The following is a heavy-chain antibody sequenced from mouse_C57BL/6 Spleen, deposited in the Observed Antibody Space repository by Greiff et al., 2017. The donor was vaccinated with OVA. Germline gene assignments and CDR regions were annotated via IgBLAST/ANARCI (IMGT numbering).Heavy chain of an antibody. CDR3: AIYYDYDGHWYFDV. V-gene: IGHV1-80*01. J-gene: IGHJ1*03. Sequence: VQLQQSGAELVKPGASVKISCKASGYAFSSYWMNWVKQRPGKGLEWIGQIYPGDGDTNYNGKFKGKATLTADKSSSTAYMQLSSLTSEDSAVYFCAIYYDYDGHWYFDVWGTGTTVTVSS. CDR1: GYAFSSYW. D-gene: IGHD2-4*01. CDR2: IYPGDGDT.